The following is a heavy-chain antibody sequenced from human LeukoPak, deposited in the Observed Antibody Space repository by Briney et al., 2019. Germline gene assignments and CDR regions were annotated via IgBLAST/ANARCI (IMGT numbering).Heavy chain of an antibody. CDR3: ARARGYYDSSGFIAFDY. CDR1: GFTFSSYS. J-gene: IGHJ4*02. D-gene: IGHD3-22*01. V-gene: IGHV3-48*04. Sequence: GGSLRLSCAASGFTFSSYSMNWVRQAPGKRLEWVSYISSSSSTIYYADSVKGRFTISRDDAKNSLYLQMNSLRAEDTAVYYCARARGYYDSSGFIAFDYWGQGTLVTVSS. CDR2: ISSSSSTI.